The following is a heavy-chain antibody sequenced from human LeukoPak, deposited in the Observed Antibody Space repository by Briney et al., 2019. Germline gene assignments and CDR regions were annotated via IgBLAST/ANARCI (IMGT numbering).Heavy chain of an antibody. Sequence: SETLSLTCTVSGGSISSSSYYWGWIRQPPGKGLEWIGSIYYSGSTYYNPSLKSRVTISVDTSKNQFSLKLSSVTAAGTAVYYCARASYDFWSGYSSNWFDPWGQGTLVTVSS. CDR2: IYYSGST. J-gene: IGHJ5*02. V-gene: IGHV4-39*01. CDR1: GGSISSSSYY. D-gene: IGHD3-3*01. CDR3: ARASYDFWSGYSSNWFDP.